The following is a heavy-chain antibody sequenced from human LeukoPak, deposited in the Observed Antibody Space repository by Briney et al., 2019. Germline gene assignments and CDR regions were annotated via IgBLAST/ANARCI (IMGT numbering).Heavy chain of an antibody. Sequence: GGSLRLSCAGSEFTFSSYYMSWVRQAPGKGLEWVAVISYDGSNKYYADSVKGRFTISRDNSKNTLYLQMNSLRAEDTAVYYCAEGTDSSGWSGDWFDPWGQGTLVTVSS. J-gene: IGHJ5*02. D-gene: IGHD6-19*01. CDR2: ISYDGSNK. CDR3: AEGTDSSGWSGDWFDP. CDR1: EFTFSSYY. V-gene: IGHV3-30*18.